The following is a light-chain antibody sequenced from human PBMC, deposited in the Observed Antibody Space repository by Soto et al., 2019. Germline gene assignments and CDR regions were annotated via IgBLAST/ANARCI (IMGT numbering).Light chain of an antibody. CDR1: SSDVGGYNY. CDR3: SSYTSTNSWV. V-gene: IGLV2-14*01. CDR2: DVS. Sequence: QSALTQSASVSGSPVQSITISCTGTSSDVGGYNYVSWYQQHPGKAPKLIIYDVSNRPSGVSTRFSGSKSGNTASLTISGLQAEDEADYSCSSYTSTNSWVFGGGNKLTVL. J-gene: IGLJ3*02.